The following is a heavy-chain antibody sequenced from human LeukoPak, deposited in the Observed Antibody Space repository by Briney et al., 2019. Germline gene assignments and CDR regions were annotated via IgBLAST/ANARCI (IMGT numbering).Heavy chain of an antibody. CDR3: ARHGNVVVVPAAKGFDY. CDR2: IYYSGNS. J-gene: IGHJ4*02. D-gene: IGHD2-2*01. V-gene: IGHV4-39*01. CDR1: GGSFSSSNYF. Sequence: PSETLSLTCTVSGGSFSSSNYFWVWIRQPPGKGLEWIGGIYYSGNSYYNPSLKSRVTISVDTSKNHSSLKLRSVMAADTAVYYCARHGNVVVVPAAKGFDYWGQGTQVTVSS.